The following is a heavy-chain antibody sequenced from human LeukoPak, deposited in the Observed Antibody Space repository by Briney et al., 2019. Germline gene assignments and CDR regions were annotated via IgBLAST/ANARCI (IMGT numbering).Heavy chain of an antibody. Sequence: PGGSLRLSCAASEFSVGSNYMTWVRQAPGKGLEWVSLIYSGGSTYYADSVKGRFTISRDNSKNTLYLQMNSLRAEDTAVYYCARDLWLQDNYYLDVWGKGTTVTVSS. D-gene: IGHD5-24*01. V-gene: IGHV3-66*01. J-gene: IGHJ6*03. CDR2: IYSGGST. CDR1: EFSVGSNY. CDR3: ARDLWLQDNYYLDV.